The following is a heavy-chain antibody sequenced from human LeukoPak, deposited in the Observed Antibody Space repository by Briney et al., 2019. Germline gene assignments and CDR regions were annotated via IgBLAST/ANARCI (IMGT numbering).Heavy chain of an antibody. J-gene: IGHJ4*02. V-gene: IGHV3-53*01. CDR1: GFTVSSNY. CDR3: AREGVYGGNAAE. Sequence: AGGSLRLSCAASGFTVSSNYMSWVRQAPGKGLEWVSVIYSGGSTYYADSVKGRFTISRDNSRNTLYLQMNSLRVEDTAVYYCAREGVYGGNAAEWGQGTLVTVSS. D-gene: IGHD4-23*01. CDR2: IYSGGST.